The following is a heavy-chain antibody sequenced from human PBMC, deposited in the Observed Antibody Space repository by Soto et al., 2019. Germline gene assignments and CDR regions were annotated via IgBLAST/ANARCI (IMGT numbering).Heavy chain of an antibody. CDR1: GGSISSGDYY. V-gene: IGHV4-30-4*01. J-gene: IGHJ3*02. CDR2: LYYSGST. CDR3: ARARVGACDI. Sequence: QVQLQESGPGLVKPSQTLSLTCTVSGGSISSGDYYWSWIRQPPGKGLEWIGYLYYSGSTYSNPALKSEVTISVDTSKNQFSLELSSVTYADTAVYYCARARVGACDIWGQGTMVTVSS. D-gene: IGHD2-15*01.